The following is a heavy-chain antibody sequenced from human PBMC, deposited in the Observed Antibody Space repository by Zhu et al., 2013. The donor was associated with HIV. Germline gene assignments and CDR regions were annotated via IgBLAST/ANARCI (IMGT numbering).Heavy chain of an antibody. Sequence: QVQLVQSGAEVKRPGASVKVSCKASGYTFTSYGISWVRQAPGQGLEWMGWISVYNGNTNYAQKFQGRVTMTTDTSTTTGYMELRSLRSDDTAVYYCARGVLTYYDFWSGPPDYMDAVGTKGPRSPSP. D-gene: IGHD3-3*01. J-gene: IGHJ6*03. CDR1: GYTFTSYG. CDR3: ARGVLTYYDFWSGPPDYMDA. V-gene: IGHV1-18*01. CDR2: ISVYNGNT.